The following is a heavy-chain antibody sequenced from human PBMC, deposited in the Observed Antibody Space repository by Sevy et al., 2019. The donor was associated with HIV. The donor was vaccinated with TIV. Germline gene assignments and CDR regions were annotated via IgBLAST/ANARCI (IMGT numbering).Heavy chain of an antibody. J-gene: IGHJ3*02. Sequence: ASVKVSCKASGYTFTGYYMHWVRQAPGQGLEWMGWINPNSGGTNYAQKFQGRVTMTRETSISTAYMELSRLRSDDTAVYYCASTVGATTRSAFDIWGQGTMVTVSS. CDR2: INPNSGGT. CDR1: GYTFTGYY. D-gene: IGHD1-26*01. CDR3: ASTVGATTRSAFDI. V-gene: IGHV1-2*02.